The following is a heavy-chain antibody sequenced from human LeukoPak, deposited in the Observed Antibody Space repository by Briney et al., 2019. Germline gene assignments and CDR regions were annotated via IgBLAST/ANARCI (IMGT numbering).Heavy chain of an antibody. CDR2: ITWDGGST. D-gene: IGHD5-12*01. CDR3: ARHNHGYDWDY. Sequence: GGSLRLSCAASGFTFEHYTMHWVRQAPGKGLEWVALITWDGGSTYYADSVQGRFTVSRDNSKNTLYLQMNSLRAEDTAVYYCARHNHGYDWDYWGQGTLVTVSS. J-gene: IGHJ4*02. CDR1: GFTFEHYT. V-gene: IGHV3-43*01.